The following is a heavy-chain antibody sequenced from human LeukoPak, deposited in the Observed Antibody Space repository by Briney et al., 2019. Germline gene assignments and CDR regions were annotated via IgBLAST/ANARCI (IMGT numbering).Heavy chain of an antibody. D-gene: IGHD2-8*02. Sequence: GGSLRLSCAASRFTFSDYAMTWVRQAPGKGLGWVSSISDRGGFKYYADSVKGRFTISRDNSKNTLYLQMNSLRAEDTALYYCAKTIRPRELLVAVDYWGQGTLVTVSS. V-gene: IGHV3-23*01. CDR3: AKTIRPRELLVAVDY. CDR2: ISDRGGFK. CDR1: RFTFSDYA. J-gene: IGHJ4*02.